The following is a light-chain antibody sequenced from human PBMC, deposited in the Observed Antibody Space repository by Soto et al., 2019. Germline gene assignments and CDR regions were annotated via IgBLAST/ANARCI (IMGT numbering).Light chain of an antibody. J-gene: IGKJ2*01. CDR1: QSIGGNF. CDR3: QQYGSPPYT. CDR2: GAS. Sequence: EIVLTQSPGTLSLSPGEGATLSCRASQSIGGNFLAWYQQRRGQAPRLLIHGASNRATGIPDRFSGSGSGTDFTLTITRLEPEDFAVYYCQQYGSPPYTFGQGTKLEIK. V-gene: IGKV3-20*01.